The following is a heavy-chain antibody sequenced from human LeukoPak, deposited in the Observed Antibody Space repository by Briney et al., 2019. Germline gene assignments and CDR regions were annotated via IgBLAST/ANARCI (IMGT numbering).Heavy chain of an antibody. J-gene: IGHJ6*03. V-gene: IGHV3-15*01. CDR1: VLTFSNAW. CDR3: TNFVGTGYYYSYIDI. CDR2: IKSKTDGGTT. Sequence: GWALRLSCAASVLTFSNAWMSWVLQAPAKGVEWVGRIKSKTDGGTTDYAAPVKGRFNISRNDSKNTLYLQMNSLLSAVTAADYSTNFVGTGYYYSYIDIWGQATLVTVSS. D-gene: IGHD1-14*01.